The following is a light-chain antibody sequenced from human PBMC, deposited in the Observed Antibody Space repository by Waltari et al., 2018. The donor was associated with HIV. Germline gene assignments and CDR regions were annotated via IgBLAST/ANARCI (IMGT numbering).Light chain of an antibody. J-gene: IGLJ2*01. V-gene: IGLV1-47*01. CDR2: TNY. CDR1: SSNIGSHD. CDR3: ATWDDSRSAVV. Sequence: QSVLTQPPSASGTPGQKVTISCFGSSSNIGSHDVFWYQQLPGAAPKLLIHTNYQRPSGVPDRVSGCRSGTSASRAISGLRSEDEADYTCATWDDSRSAVVFGGGTKVNVL.